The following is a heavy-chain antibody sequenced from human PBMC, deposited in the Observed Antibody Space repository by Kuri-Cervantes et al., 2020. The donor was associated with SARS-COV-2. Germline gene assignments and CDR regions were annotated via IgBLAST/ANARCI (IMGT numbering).Heavy chain of an antibody. Sequence: GGSLRLSCAASGFTFSSYAMSWVRQAPGKGLEWVSPISSSSSYIYYADSVKGRFTISRDNAKNSLYLQMNSLRAEDTAVYYCARGGAAFDAFDIWGQGTMVTVSS. J-gene: IGHJ3*02. CDR2: ISSSSSYI. CDR3: ARGGAAFDAFDI. D-gene: IGHD1-26*01. CDR1: GFTFSSYA. V-gene: IGHV3-21*01.